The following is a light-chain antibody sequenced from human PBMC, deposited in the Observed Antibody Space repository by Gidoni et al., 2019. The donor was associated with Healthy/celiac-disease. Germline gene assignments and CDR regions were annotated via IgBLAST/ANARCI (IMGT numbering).Light chain of an antibody. CDR3: CSYAGSNWV. CDR2: DVS. J-gene: IGLJ3*02. CDR1: SSDVGGYNY. V-gene: IGLV2-11*01. Sequence: QSALTQPRSVSGSPGQSVTISCTGTSSDVGGYNYVSWYQQHTGKAPKLMIYDVSKRPSGVPDRFSGSKSGNTASLTISGLQAEDEADYYCCSYAGSNWVFGGGTKLTV.